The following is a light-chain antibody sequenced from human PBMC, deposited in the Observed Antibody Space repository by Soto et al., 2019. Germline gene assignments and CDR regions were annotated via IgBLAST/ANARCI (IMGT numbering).Light chain of an antibody. Sequence: EVVMTQSPATLSVSPGEGATLSCRASQSVSNHLAWYQQRPGQAPRILIYGASTRATGIPARFSGSGSGTEFTLTISSLHSQDFALYYCQHYINWPRTFGQGTKVEIK. CDR1: QSVSNH. J-gene: IGKJ1*01. V-gene: IGKV3-15*01. CDR3: QHYINWPRT. CDR2: GAS.